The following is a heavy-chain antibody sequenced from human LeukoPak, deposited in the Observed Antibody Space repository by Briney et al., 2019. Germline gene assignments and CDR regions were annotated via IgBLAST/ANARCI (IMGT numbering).Heavy chain of an antibody. V-gene: IGHV3-9*01. J-gene: IGHJ4*02. CDR2: ISWNSGSI. Sequence: GGSLRLSCAASGFTFDDYAMHWVRQAPGKGLEWVSGISWNSGSIGYADSVKGRFTISRDNAKNSLYLQMNSLRAEDTALYYCASYSYYYDSSGYFDYWGQGTLVTVSS. CDR1: GFTFDDYA. D-gene: IGHD3-22*01. CDR3: ASYSYYYDSSGYFDY.